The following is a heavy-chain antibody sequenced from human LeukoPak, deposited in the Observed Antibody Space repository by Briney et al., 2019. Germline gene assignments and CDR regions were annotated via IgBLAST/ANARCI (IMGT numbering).Heavy chain of an antibody. D-gene: IGHD6-19*01. Sequence: PSETLPLTCTVSGASITYNYWSWIRQPPGNGLEWLGYFSYSGSTHYNPSLRSRVTISADTSTNQVSLNLNSVTAADTAVYFCARRPPGSASGWHPLDYWGQGILVTVSS. V-gene: IGHV4-59*12. CDR2: FSYSGST. CDR1: GASITYNY. J-gene: IGHJ4*02. CDR3: ARRPPGSASGWHPLDY.